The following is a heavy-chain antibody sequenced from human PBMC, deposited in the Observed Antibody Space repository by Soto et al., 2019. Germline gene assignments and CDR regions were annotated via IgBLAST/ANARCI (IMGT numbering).Heavy chain of an antibody. Sequence: QVTLKESGPVLVKPTETLTLRCTVPGLSITDSEMGVSWIRQPPGQPLEWLAHIDSSGEKTYRTFLKSRIAISKDTSKSQIVLTMTNMDPADTATYYCARRYLAVAVSPGFDPWGQGIPVTVSS. CDR3: ARRYLAVAVSPGFDP. J-gene: IGHJ5*02. D-gene: IGHD2-15*01. CDR1: GLSITDSEMG. CDR2: IDSSGEK. V-gene: IGHV2-26*01.